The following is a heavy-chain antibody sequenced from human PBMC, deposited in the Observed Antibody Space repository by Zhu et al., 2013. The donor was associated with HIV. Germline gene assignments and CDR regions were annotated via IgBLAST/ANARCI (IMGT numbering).Heavy chain of an antibody. D-gene: IGHD1-26*01. CDR3: ARDSAQDKVGATDHDAFDI. V-gene: IGHV1-69*01. Sequence: QVQLVQSGAEVKKPGSSVKVSCKASGGTFSSYAISWVRQAPGQGLEWMGGIIPIFGTANYAQKFQGRVTITADESTSTAYMELSSLRSEDTAVYYCARDSAQDKVGATDHDAFDIWGQGTMVTVSS. J-gene: IGHJ3*02. CDR1: GGTFSSYA. CDR2: IIPIFGTA.